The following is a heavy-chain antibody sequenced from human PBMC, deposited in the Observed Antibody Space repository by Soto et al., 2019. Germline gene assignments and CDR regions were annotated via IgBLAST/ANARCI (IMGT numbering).Heavy chain of an antibody. D-gene: IGHD1-26*01. J-gene: IGHJ4*02. CDR3: ARSGGSYFGTFDS. V-gene: IGHV3-30-3*01. CDR2: ISYDGSNK. Sequence: AGGSLRLSCAASGFTFRRYTMHWVCQAPGKGLEWVAVISYDGSNKYYADYVKGRFTISRDNSKNTLYVQMNRLRAEDTAVFYCARSGGSYFGTFDSWGQGTLVTVYS. CDR1: GFTFRRYT.